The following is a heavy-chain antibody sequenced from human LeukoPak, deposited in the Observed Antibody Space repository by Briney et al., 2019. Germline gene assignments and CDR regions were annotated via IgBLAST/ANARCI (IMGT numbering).Heavy chain of an antibody. J-gene: IGHJ6*02. CDR2: ISYDGSNK. CDR3: ARVRGITIFGVVISYYYGMDV. Sequence: GGSLRLSCAASGFTFSSYPMHWVRQAPGKGLEWVAVISYDGSNKYYADSVKGRFTISRDNSKNTLYLQMNSLRAEDTAVYYCARVRGITIFGVVISYYYGMDVWGQGTTVTVSS. V-gene: IGHV3-30-3*01. D-gene: IGHD3-3*01. CDR1: GFTFSSYP.